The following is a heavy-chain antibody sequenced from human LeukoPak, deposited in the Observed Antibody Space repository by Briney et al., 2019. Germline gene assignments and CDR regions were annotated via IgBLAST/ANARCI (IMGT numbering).Heavy chain of an antibody. D-gene: IGHD2-2*01. V-gene: IGHV4-31*03. Sequence: SETLSLTCTVSGGSISSGGYYWSWIRQHPGKGLEWIGYIYYSGSTYYNPSLKSRVTISVDTSKNQFSLKLSSVTAADTAVYYCARQIVVVPAATSDDAFDIWGQGTMVTVSS. CDR2: IYYSGST. J-gene: IGHJ3*02. CDR3: ARQIVVVPAATSDDAFDI. CDR1: GGSISSGGYY.